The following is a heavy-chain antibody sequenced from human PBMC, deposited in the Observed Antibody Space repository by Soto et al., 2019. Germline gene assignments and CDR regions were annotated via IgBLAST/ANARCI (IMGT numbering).Heavy chain of an antibody. Sequence: SETLSLTCTVSGGSISSYYWSWIRQPPGKGLEWIGYIYYIGSTNYNPSLKSRVTISVDTSKNQFSLKLSSVTAADTAVYYCARANPGGYCSSTSCKDYYYYYMDVWGKGTTVTVSS. CDR3: ARANPGGYCSSTSCKDYYYYYMDV. CDR1: GGSISSYY. V-gene: IGHV4-59*01. CDR2: IYYIGST. D-gene: IGHD2-2*01. J-gene: IGHJ6*03.